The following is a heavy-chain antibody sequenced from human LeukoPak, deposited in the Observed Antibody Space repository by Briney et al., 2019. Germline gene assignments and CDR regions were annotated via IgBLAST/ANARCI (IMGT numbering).Heavy chain of an antibody. CDR1: GDSISYFY. D-gene: IGHD3-3*02. CDR3: ASETWIRSFYYFDY. J-gene: IGHJ4*02. Sequence: LSETLSLTCSVSGDSISYFYWSWIRQAAGKGLEWIGRVSSSGSTDYNASLKSRVTMSVDTSKNQFSLKLSSVTAADTAVYYCASETWIRSFYYFDYWGQGTLVTVSS. CDR2: VSSSGST. V-gene: IGHV4-4*07.